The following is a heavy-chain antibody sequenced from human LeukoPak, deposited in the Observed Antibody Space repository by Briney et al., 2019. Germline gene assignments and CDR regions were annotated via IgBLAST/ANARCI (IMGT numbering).Heavy chain of an antibody. D-gene: IGHD2-15*01. CDR2: IYYSGST. CDR3: ARAPLDCSGGSCYYWYFDL. V-gene: IGHV4-30-4*08. Sequence: TSETLSLTCTVSGGSISSGDYYWSWIRQPRGRGLEWIGYIYYSGSTYYNPSLKSRVTISVDTSKNQSSLKLSSVTAADTAIYYCARAPLDCSGGSCYYWYFDLWGRGTLVTVSS. CDR1: GGSISSGDYY. J-gene: IGHJ2*01.